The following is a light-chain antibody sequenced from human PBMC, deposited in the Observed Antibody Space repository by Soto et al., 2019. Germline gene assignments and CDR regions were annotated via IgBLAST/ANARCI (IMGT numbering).Light chain of an antibody. J-gene: IGKJ1*01. CDR1: QSINRF. CDR3: QQSYSSPQT. CDR2: GAS. V-gene: IGKV1-39*01. Sequence: DLQMPQSPSSLSASVGDRVSITCRAGQSINRFLNWYQQKPGKAPKLLIYGASSLQTGVPSRFSGSGSGTDFTLTTSSLQPEDFATYYCQQSYSSPQTFGPGTKVYIK.